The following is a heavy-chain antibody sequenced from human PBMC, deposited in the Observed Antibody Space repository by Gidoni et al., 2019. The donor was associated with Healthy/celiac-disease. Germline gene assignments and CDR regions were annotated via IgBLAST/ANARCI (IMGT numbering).Heavy chain of an antibody. V-gene: IGHV1-69*01. D-gene: IGHD3-10*01. J-gene: IGHJ5*02. CDR1: GGTFSSYA. Sequence: QVQLVQSGAEVKKPGSSVTVSCKASGGTFSSYAISWVRQAPGHGLEWMGGIIPIFGTANYAQKFQGRVTITADESTSTAYMELSSLRSEDTAVYYCARGYYYGSGSYYNGKFDPWGQGTLVTVSS. CDR3: ARGYYYGSGSYYNGKFDP. CDR2: IIPIFGTA.